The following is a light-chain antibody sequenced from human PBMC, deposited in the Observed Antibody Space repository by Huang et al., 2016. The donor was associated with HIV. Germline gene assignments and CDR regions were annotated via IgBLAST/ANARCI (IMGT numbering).Light chain of an antibody. V-gene: IGKV4-1*01. CDR3: QQYYSNPLT. CDR1: QSVLYRSNNKNY. Sequence: DIVMTQSPDSLAVSLGERATINCKSSQSVLYRSNNKNYFAWYQQKPGQPPKLLIYWASTRASGVPERFSGSGSGTDFTLTIRSLQAEDVAVYYCQQYYSNPLTFGGGTKVEIK. J-gene: IGKJ4*01. CDR2: WAS.